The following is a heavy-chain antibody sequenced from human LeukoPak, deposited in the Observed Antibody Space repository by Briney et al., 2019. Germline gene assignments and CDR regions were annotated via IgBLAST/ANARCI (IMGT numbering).Heavy chain of an antibody. J-gene: IGHJ1*01. V-gene: IGHV1-69*13. CDR1: GYTFPAYY. CDR2: IIPIFGTA. D-gene: IGHD3-22*01. Sequence: ASVKVSXKASGYTFPAYYIHWVRQAPGQGIEWIGGIIPIFGTANYAQKFQGRVTITADESTSTAYMELSSLRSEDTAVYYCASPPITQVVTQYFQHWGQGTLVTVSS. CDR3: ASPPITQVVTQYFQH.